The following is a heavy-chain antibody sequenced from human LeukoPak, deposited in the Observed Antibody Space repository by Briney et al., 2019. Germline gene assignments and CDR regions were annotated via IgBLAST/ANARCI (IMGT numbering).Heavy chain of an antibody. J-gene: IGHJ6*03. D-gene: IGHD3-22*01. CDR3: ARNYYDSSGYYLDYYYYVDV. CDR2: INPNSGGT. CDR1: GYAFTDYF. Sequence: GASVKVSCKASGYAFTDYFMNWVRQAPGQGLEWMGWINPNSGGTNYAQKFQGRVTMTRDTSISTAYMELSRLRSDDTAVYYCARNYYDSSGYYLDYYYYVDVWGKGTTVTVSS. V-gene: IGHV1-2*02.